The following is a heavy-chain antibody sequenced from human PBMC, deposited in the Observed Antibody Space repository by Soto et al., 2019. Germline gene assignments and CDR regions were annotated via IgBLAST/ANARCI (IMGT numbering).Heavy chain of an antibody. Sequence: QVQLQESGPGLVKPSQTLSLTCTVSGGSISSGGYYWSWIRQHPGQGLEWIGYIYYSGSTYYNPSLKSRVTISVDTSKNQFPLKLSSVTDADTAVYYCARDQKIVVVPAASVRGGMDVWGQGTTVTVSS. CDR1: GGSISSGGYY. D-gene: IGHD2-2*01. CDR3: ARDQKIVVVPAASVRGGMDV. CDR2: IYYSGST. J-gene: IGHJ6*02. V-gene: IGHV4-31*03.